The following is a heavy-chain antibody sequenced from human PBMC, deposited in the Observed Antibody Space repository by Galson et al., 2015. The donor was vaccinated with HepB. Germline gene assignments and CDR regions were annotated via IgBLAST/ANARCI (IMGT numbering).Heavy chain of an antibody. Sequence: SVKVSCKASGYTSTAYFIHWVRQAPGQGLEWMGRLNPNSAGTNYAQNFQGRVTFTRDTSISTAYMELTSLKYDDTAVYYCARETGGSSSYYFDFWGQGTLLTVSS. V-gene: IGHV1-2*06. CDR3: ARETGGSSSYYFDF. J-gene: IGHJ4*02. CDR2: LNPNSAGT. CDR1: GYTSTAYF. D-gene: IGHD6-6*01.